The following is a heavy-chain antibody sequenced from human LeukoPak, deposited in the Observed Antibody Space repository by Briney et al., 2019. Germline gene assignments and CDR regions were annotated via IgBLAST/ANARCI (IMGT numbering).Heavy chain of an antibody. V-gene: IGHV3-23*01. CDR3: AKDLSRGSAFDI. CDR1: GFTLSSYA. Sequence: GGSLRLSCAASGFTLSSYAMSWVRQGPGKGLEWVSAISVSGNTYHADSVKGRFTISRDNSKNTLYLQMNSLRAEDTAVYYCAKDLSRGSAFDIWGQGTMVTVSS. J-gene: IGHJ3*02. CDR2: ISVSGNT. D-gene: IGHD6-13*01.